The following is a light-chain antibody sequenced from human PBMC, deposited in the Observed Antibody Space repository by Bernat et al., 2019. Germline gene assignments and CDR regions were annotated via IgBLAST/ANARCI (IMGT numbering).Light chain of an antibody. CDR1: QSLLHSDGKTY. J-gene: IGKJ4*01. V-gene: IGKV2D-29*01. CDR3: MPSIQPLLT. Sequence: DIVMTQTPLSLYVTPGQPASISCKSSQSLLHSDGKTYLYWDLQKPGQPQQLLNYEVSNRFSGVPDRFSGSGSGTDFTLKISRVEAEDVGVSYCMPSIQPLLTFGVGTKVEIK. CDR2: EVS.